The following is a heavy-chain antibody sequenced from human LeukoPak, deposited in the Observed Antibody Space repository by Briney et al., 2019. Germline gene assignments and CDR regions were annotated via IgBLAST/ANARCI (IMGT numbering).Heavy chain of an antibody. CDR3: TREPNHSKVRPTGDY. CDR1: GFTFSSYE. J-gene: IGHJ4*02. V-gene: IGHV3-48*03. D-gene: IGHD3-10*01. CDR2: ISSSGSTI. Sequence: GGSLRLSCAASGFTFSSYEMNWVRQAPGKGLEWVSYISSSGSTIYYADSVKGRFTISRDNANNSLYLQMNSRRAEDTAVYYCTREPNHSKVRPTGDYWGQGTLVTVSS.